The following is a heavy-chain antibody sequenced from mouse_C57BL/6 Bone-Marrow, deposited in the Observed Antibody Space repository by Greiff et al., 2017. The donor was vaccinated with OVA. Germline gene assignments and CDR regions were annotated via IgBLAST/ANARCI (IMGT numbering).Heavy chain of an antibody. V-gene: IGHV5-17*01. Sequence: DVMLVESGGGLVKPGGSLKLSCAASGFTFSDYGMHWVRQAPEKGLEWVAYISSGSSTIYYADTVKGRFTISRDNAKNTLFLQMTSLRSEDTAMYYCARYDYDGGFDYWGQGTTLTVSS. CDR3: ARYDYDGGFDY. CDR2: ISSGSSTI. CDR1: GFTFSDYG. J-gene: IGHJ2*01. D-gene: IGHD2-4*01.